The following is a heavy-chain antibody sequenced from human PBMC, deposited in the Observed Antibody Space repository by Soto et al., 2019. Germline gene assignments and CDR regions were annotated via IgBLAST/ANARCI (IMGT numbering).Heavy chain of an antibody. V-gene: IGHV1-18*01. Sequence: GASVKVSCKASGYTFTSYGISWVRQAPGQGLEWMGWISAYNGNTNYAQKLQGRVTMTTDTSTSTAYMELRSLRSDDTAVYYCARDSGRYFDWFTWPNWFDPCGQGTLVTVSS. CDR2: ISAYNGNT. J-gene: IGHJ5*02. CDR1: GYTFTSYG. CDR3: ARDSGRYFDWFTWPNWFDP. D-gene: IGHD3-9*01.